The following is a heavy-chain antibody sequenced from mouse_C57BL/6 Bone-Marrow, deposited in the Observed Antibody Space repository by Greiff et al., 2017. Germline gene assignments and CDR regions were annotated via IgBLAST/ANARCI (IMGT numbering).Heavy chain of an antibody. V-gene: IGHV1-55*01. CDR3: ARWGYYGSSYSLFDY. CDR2: IYPGSGST. CDR1: GYTFTSYW. J-gene: IGHJ2*01. Sequence: QVQLKQPGAELVKPGASVKMSCKASGYTFTSYWITWVKQRPGQGLEWIGDIYPGSGSTNYNEKFKSKATLTVDTSSSTAYMQLSSLTSEDSAVYYCARWGYYGSSYSLFDYWGQGTTLTVSS. D-gene: IGHD1-1*01.